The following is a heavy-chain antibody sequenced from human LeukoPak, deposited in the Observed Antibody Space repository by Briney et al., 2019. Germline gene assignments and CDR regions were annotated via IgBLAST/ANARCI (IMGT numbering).Heavy chain of an antibody. J-gene: IGHJ6*03. CDR2: IKQDGSEK. D-gene: IGHD1-1*01. CDR1: GFTFSSYW. CDR3: ARGRTGTTYYYYMDV. Sequence: PGGSLRLSCAASGFTFSSYWMSGVRQAPGKGLEWVAKIKQDGSEKYYVDSVKGRFTISRDNAKNSLYLQMNSLRAEDTAVYYCARGRTGTTYYYYMDVWGKGTTVTVSS. V-gene: IGHV3-7*01.